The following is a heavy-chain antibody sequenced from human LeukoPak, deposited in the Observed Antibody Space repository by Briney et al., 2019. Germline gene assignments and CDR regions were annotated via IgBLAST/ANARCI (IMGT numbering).Heavy chain of an antibody. V-gene: IGHV3-48*01. J-gene: IGHJ4*02. CDR3: ARVAGGGSYYFDY. CDR2: ISSSSSTI. Sequence: GGSLRPSCAASGFTFSSYSMNWVRQAPGKGLEWVSYISSSSSTIYYADSVKGRFTISRDNAKNSLYLQMNSLRAEDTAVYYCARVAGGGSYYFDYWGQGTLVTVSS. CDR1: GFTFSSYS. D-gene: IGHD1-26*01.